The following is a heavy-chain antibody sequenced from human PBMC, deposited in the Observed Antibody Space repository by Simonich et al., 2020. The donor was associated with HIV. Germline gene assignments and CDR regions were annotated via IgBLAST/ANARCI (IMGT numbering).Heavy chain of an antibody. J-gene: IGHJ4*02. Sequence: QVQLQQWGAGLLKPSETLSLTCAVYGGSFSGYYWSWIRQPPGKGLEWIGKINHSESTNYNPYLKSRVTISVDTSKNQFSLKLSSVTAADTAVYYCARGFYQRLYYFDYWGQGTLVTVSS. V-gene: IGHV4-34*01. CDR1: GGSFSGYY. CDR3: ARGFYQRLYYFDY. D-gene: IGHD2-2*01. CDR2: INHSEST.